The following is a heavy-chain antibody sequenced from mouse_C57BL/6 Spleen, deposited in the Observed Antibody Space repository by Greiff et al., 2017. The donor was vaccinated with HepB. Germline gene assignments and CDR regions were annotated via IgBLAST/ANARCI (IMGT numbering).Heavy chain of an antibody. J-gene: IGHJ1*03. D-gene: IGHD2-12*01. Sequence: EVQLQQSGAELVRPGASVKLSCTASGFNIKDYYMHWVKQRPEQGLEWIGRIDPEDGDTEYAPKFQGKATMTADTSSNTAYLQLSSLTSEDTAVYYCTFYVKGPLRYFDVWGTGTTVTVSS. V-gene: IGHV14-1*01. CDR3: TFYVKGPLRYFDV. CDR2: IDPEDGDT. CDR1: GFNIKDYY.